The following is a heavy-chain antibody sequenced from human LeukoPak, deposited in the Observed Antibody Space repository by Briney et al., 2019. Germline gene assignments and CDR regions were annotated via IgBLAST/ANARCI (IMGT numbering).Heavy chain of an antibody. D-gene: IGHD2-15*01. CDR2: IWYDGSKT. V-gene: IGHV3-30*02. J-gene: IGHJ4*02. CDR3: AKDEGGSLDY. Sequence: GGSLRLSCAASGFTFSSYGMHWVRQAPGKGLEWVAFIWYDGSKTDSVKGRFSISRDNPKNTVFLQMNSLRAEDTAVYYCAKDEGGSLDYWGQGTLVTVSS. CDR1: GFTFSSYG.